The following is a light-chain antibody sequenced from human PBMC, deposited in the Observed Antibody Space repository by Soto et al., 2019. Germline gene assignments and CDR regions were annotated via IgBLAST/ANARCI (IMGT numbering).Light chain of an antibody. CDR1: QGIRSA. CDR2: AAS. CDR3: LLDYAYFWA. J-gene: IGKJ1*01. V-gene: IGKV1-6*01. Sequence: AIPVTQSPSSLSASVGDRVTITCRTSQGIRSALGWYQQKPGKVPKLLIYAASTLQSGVPSRFSGSGSGRDCTLTLSSLQPEDFATYYCLLDYAYFWAFGQGTKVEIK.